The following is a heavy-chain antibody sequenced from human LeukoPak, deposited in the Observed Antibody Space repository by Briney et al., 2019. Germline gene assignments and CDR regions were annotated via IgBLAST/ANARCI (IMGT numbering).Heavy chain of an antibody. V-gene: IGHV3-30*18. D-gene: IGHD3-16*01. CDR1: GFTFSTYG. CDR3: AKGXYYDYVWGSRNSXFDY. J-gene: IGHJ4*02. CDR2: ISYDGGHQ. Sequence: GGSLRLSCAASGFTFSTYGMHWVRQAPGKGLEWVAVISYDGGHQHYADSVKGRFTISRDNSKNTLYLQMNSLRAEDTAGYYCAKGXYYDYVWGSRNSXFDYWGQGTLVTVSS.